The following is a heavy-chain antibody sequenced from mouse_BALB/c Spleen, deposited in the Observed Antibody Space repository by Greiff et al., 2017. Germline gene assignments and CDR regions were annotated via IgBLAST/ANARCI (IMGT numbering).Heavy chain of an antibody. V-gene: IGHV5-9*03. CDR2: ISSGGGNT. CDR3: ARYYYGSSYWYFDV. CDR1: GFTFSSYT. J-gene: IGHJ1*01. Sequence: EVKLVESGGGLVKPGGSLKLSCAASGFTFSSYTMSWVRQTPEKRLEWVATISSGGGNTYYPDSVKGRFTISRDNAKNNLYLQMSSLRSEDTALYYCARYYYGSSYWYFDVWGAGTTVTVSS. D-gene: IGHD1-1*01.